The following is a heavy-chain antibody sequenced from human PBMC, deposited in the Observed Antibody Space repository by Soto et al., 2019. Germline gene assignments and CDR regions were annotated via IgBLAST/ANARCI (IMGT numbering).Heavy chain of an antibody. CDR2: IYSGGST. CDR1: GFTFSDYY. J-gene: IGHJ6*02. V-gene: IGHV3-53*04. D-gene: IGHD4-17*01. CDR3: ASNPLSTAPDYYYYGMDV. Sequence: PGGSLRPSCAASGFTFSDYYMSWIRQAPGKGLEWVSVIYSGGSTYYADSVKGRFTISRHNSKNTLYLQMNSLRAEDTAVYYCASNPLSTAPDYYYYGMDVWGQGTTVTVSS.